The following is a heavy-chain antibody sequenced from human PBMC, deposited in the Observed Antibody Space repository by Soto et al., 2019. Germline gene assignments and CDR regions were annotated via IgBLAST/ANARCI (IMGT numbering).Heavy chain of an antibody. Sequence: EVQLVESGGGLVQPGRSLRLSCVASGFTFDDYAMHWVRQVPGKGLEWVAGISWDSGSIGYAGSVKGRCTISRYNAKNSLYLQMNSLRTEDTALYYCVKKVTIFGVITHDAFDIWGQGTMVTVSS. V-gene: IGHV3-9*01. J-gene: IGHJ3*02. CDR2: ISWDSGSI. D-gene: IGHD3-3*01. CDR1: GFTFDDYA. CDR3: VKKVTIFGVITHDAFDI.